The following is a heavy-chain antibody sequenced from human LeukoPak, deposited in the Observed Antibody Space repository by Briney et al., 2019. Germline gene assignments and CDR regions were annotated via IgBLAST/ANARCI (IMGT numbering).Heavy chain of an antibody. Sequence: GGSLRLSCAASGFTFSSFQMNWVRQAPGKGLEWVSYISDTGTTIYYADSVKGRFTISRDNAKNSLYLQMNSLRDEDTAVYYCAREDYNPPRAMDVWGQGTTVTVTS. V-gene: IGHV3-48*03. CDR2: ISDTGTTI. D-gene: IGHD3-10*01. CDR3: AREDYNPPRAMDV. J-gene: IGHJ6*02. CDR1: GFTFSSFQ.